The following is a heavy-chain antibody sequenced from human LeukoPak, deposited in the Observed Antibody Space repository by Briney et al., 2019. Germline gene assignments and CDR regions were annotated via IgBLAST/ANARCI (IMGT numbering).Heavy chain of an antibody. J-gene: IGHJ4*02. CDR1: GYTFTSYA. D-gene: IGHD6-13*01. Sequence: GASVKVSCKASGYTFTSYAMNWVRQAPGQGLEWMGWINTNTGNPTYAQGFTGRFVFSLDTSVSTAYLQISSLKAEDTAVYYCARDLDEIGYSSRIGGYWGQGTLVTVSS. CDR3: ARDLDEIGYSSRIGGY. CDR2: INTNTGNP. V-gene: IGHV7-4-1*02.